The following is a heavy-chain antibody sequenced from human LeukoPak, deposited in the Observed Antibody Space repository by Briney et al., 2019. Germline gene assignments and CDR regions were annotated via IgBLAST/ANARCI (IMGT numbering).Heavy chain of an antibody. D-gene: IGHD3-9*01. CDR1: GGSISSYY. Sequence: PSETLSLTCTVSGGSISSYYWSWIRQPAGKGLEWIGRIYTSGSTNYNPSLKSRVTMSVDTSKNQFSLKLSSVTAADTAVYYCARVESDYDILTGYYNYNWFDPWGQGTLVTVSS. CDR3: ARVESDYDILTGYYNYNWFDP. V-gene: IGHV4-4*07. J-gene: IGHJ5*02. CDR2: IYTSGST.